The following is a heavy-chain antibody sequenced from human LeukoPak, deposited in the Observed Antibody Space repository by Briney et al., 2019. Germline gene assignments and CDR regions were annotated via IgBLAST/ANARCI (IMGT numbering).Heavy chain of an antibody. D-gene: IGHD3-22*01. CDR3: ARLGGENYYDSTGYYYAWLDP. V-gene: IGHV5-51*01. CDR1: GYSFATYW. Sequence: GESLKISCKGSGYSFATYWIGWVRQMPGKSLEWMAIIYPGDSDTRYSPSFQGQVTLSADKPSSTAYLQWSSLKASDTAMYYCARLGGENYYDSTGYYYAWLDPWGQGTLVTVSS. CDR2: IYPGDSDT. J-gene: IGHJ5*02.